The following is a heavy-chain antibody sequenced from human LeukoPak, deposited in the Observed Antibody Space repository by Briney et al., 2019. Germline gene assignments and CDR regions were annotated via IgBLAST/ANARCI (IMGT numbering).Heavy chain of an antibody. CDR2: ISPDGNKK. Sequence: GGSLRLSCAVSGLTFSSSWMDWVRQAPGKGLEWVASISPDGNKKYSADSVKGRFTISRDNAENSLYLQMNSLRVEDTAFYYCARDLAYSRLDYWGQGMLVTVSS. D-gene: IGHD5-18*01. CDR3: ARDLAYSRLDY. V-gene: IGHV3-7*01. CDR1: GLTFSSSW. J-gene: IGHJ4*02.